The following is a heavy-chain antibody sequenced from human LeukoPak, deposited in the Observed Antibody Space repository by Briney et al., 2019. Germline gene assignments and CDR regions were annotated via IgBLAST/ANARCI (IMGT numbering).Heavy chain of an antibody. CDR1: GFTFSSYA. J-gene: IGHJ4*02. CDR3: AKDHSLVEYYFDY. CDR2: ISSSGGST. V-gene: IGHV3-23*01. D-gene: IGHD3-16*01. Sequence: GGSLRLSCAAPGFTFSSYAMSWVRQAPGKGLEWVSAISSSGGSTYYADSVKGRFTISRDNSKNTLYLQMNSLRAEDTAVYYCAKDHSLVEYYFDYWGQGTLVTVSS.